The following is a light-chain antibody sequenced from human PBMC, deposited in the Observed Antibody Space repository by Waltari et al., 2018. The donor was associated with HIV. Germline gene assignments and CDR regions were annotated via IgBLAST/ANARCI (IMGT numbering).Light chain of an antibody. CDR2: LNSDGSH. Sequence: QLVLPQSPSASASLGASVKLTCTLTSGHRSYAIAWPHQQPEKGPRYLMKLNSDGSHSKGDGIPDRFSGSSSGAERYLTISSLQSEDEADYYCQTWGTGIQVFGGGTKLTVL. J-gene: IGLJ2*01. CDR3: QTWGTGIQV. V-gene: IGLV4-69*01. CDR1: SGHRSYA.